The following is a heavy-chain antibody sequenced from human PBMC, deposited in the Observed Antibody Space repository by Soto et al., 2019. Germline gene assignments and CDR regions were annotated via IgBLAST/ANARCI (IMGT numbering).Heavy chain of an antibody. V-gene: IGHV6-1*01. D-gene: IGHD2-15*01. CDR1: GDSVSSNSAA. Sequence: QTLSLTCAISGDSVSSNSAAWNWVRQSPSRGLEWLGRTYYRSKWYDEYAVSVKSRITIKPDTSKNQFSLQLNSVTPEDSAVYYCTRGAGRGYCTGNTCYSPYNYYGMDVWGQGTTVTVSS. CDR2: TYYRSKWYD. CDR3: TRGAGRGYCTGNTCYSPYNYYGMDV. J-gene: IGHJ6*02.